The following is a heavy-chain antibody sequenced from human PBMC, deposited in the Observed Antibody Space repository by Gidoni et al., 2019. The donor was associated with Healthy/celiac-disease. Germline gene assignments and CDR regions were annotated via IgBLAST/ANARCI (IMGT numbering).Heavy chain of an antibody. V-gene: IGHV4-34*01. CDR3: ARARNGYFDL. J-gene: IGHJ2*01. Sequence: QVQLQQWGAGLLKPSETMSLTCAVYGGSFSGYYWSWIRQPPGKGLEWIGEINHSGSTTYNPSLKSRVTISVDTSKNQFALKLSSVTAADTAVYYCARARNGYFDLWGRGTLVTVSS. CDR1: GGSFSGYY. CDR2: INHSGST.